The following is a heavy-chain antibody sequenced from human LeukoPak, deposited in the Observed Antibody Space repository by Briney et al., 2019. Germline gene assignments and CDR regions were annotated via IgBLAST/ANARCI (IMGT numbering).Heavy chain of an antibody. Sequence: PSETLSLTCAVYGGSFSGYYWSWIRQPPGKGLEWIGEINHSGSTNYNPSLKSRVTISVDTSKNQFSLKLSSVTAADTADYYCARGNPVEMATVYFDYWGQGTLVTVSS. CDR2: INHSGST. D-gene: IGHD5-24*01. CDR3: ARGNPVEMATVYFDY. CDR1: GGSFSGYY. V-gene: IGHV4-34*01. J-gene: IGHJ4*02.